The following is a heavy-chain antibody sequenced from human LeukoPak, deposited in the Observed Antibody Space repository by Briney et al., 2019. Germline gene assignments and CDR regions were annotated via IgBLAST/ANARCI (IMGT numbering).Heavy chain of an antibody. CDR2: INTYNGNA. CDR1: RYTFSRYG. Sequence: ASVKVSCKASRYTFSRYGIRWVRQAPGQGREWMGWINTYNGNANYAQQFQGRVTMPTEASTSTVYMKLRGLRSDDTAVYYCAREYTGDERYGSGSYYGNWGQGTLVTVSS. CDR3: AREYTGDERYGSGSYYGN. D-gene: IGHD3-10*01. J-gene: IGHJ4*02. V-gene: IGHV1-18*01.